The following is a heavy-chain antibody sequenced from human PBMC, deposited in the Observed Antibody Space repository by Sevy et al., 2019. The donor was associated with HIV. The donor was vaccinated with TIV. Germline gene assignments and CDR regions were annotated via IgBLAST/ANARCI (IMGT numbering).Heavy chain of an antibody. J-gene: IGHJ4*02. Sequence: GVSLRLSCAASGFTFSGSAMQWVRQASGKGLEWVGRIRSKGNSYATAYAASVKGRFTISRDDSKNTEYLQMNSLKTEDTAVYYCTRGGERDSSSWYDYFDYWGQGTLVTVSS. CDR3: TRGGERDSSSWYDYFDY. D-gene: IGHD6-13*01. CDR2: IRSKGNSYAT. CDR1: GFTFSGSA. V-gene: IGHV3-73*01.